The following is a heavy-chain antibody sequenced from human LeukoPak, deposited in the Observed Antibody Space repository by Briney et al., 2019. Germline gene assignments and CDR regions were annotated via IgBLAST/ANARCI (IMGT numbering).Heavy chain of an antibody. CDR3: ARGGYYRFEY. CDR1: GFTFSTYW. J-gene: IGHJ4*02. D-gene: IGHD2/OR15-2a*01. CDR2: IKEDGSEK. V-gene: IGHV3-7*01. Sequence: GGPLRLSCAASGFTFSTYWMTWVRQAPGKGLEWVASIKEDGSEKYYVDSVQGRFTISRDNAKSSMYLQMNSLRAEDTGVYYCARGGYYRFEYWGQGTLVTVSS.